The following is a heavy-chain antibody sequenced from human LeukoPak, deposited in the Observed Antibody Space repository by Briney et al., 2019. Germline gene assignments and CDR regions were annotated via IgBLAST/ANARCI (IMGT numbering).Heavy chain of an antibody. CDR1: EFDFSSHA. CDR2: ISISGSKT. CDR3: ARGYYGLDV. V-gene: IGHV3-23*01. Sequence: GGSLRLSCAASEFDFSSHAMTWVRQAPGKGLEWVSAISISGSKTYYADSVKGRFTISRDNSKNTLYLQMNSLRAEDTAVYYCARGYYGLDVWGQGTTVTVSS. J-gene: IGHJ6*02.